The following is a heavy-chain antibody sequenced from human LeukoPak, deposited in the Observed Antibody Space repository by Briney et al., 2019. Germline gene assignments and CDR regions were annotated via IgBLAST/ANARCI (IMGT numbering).Heavy chain of an antibody. J-gene: IGHJ4*02. D-gene: IGHD3-10*01. CDR1: GGSISSSSYY. V-gene: IGHV4-39*07. CDR2: IYYSGST. Sequence: SETLSLTCTVSGGSISSSSYYWGWIRQPPGKGLEWIGSIYYSGSTYYNPSLKSRVTISVDTSKNQFSLKLSSVTAADTAVYYCARGVTMVRGVIVPSFDYWGQGTLVTVSS. CDR3: ARGVTMVRGVIVPSFDY.